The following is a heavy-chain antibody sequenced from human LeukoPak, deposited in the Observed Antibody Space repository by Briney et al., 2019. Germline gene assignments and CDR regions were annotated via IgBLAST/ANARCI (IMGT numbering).Heavy chain of an antibody. CDR2: INWNGGST. CDR3: ARAKGGTLNFYFYQYMDV. Sequence: GGSLRLSCAASGFAFDDYGMSWVRQAPGKGLEWVSGINWNGGSTGYADSVKGRFTIARDNAKNSLYLQMNSLRAEDTALYYCARAKGGTLNFYFYQYMDVWGKGTTVTVSS. D-gene: IGHD1-1*01. J-gene: IGHJ6*03. V-gene: IGHV3-20*04. CDR1: GFAFDDYG.